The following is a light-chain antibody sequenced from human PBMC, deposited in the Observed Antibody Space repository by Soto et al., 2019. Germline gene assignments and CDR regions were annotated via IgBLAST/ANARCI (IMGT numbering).Light chain of an antibody. Sequence: EIVIMQFPATLSVSPCERVTLSCRASQSVSSSYLAWYQQKPGQAPRLLIYGASSRATGIPDRFSGSGSGTDFNLTISRLEPEDFAMYYCQHYGSSPRTFGQGTKVDNK. V-gene: IGKV3-20*01. CDR3: QHYGSSPRT. J-gene: IGKJ1*01. CDR1: QSVSSSY. CDR2: GAS.